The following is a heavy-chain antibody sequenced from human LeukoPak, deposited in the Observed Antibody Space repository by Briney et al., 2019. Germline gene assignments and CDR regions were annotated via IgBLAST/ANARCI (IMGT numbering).Heavy chain of an antibody. CDR2: IIPILGIA. V-gene: IGHV1-69*04. CDR1: GGTFSSYA. CDR3: ARDDDTYGDSRDY. D-gene: IGHD4-17*01. J-gene: IGHJ4*02. Sequence: SVKVSCKASGGTFSSYAISWVRQAPGQGLEWMGRIIPILGIANYAQKFQGRVTITADKSTSTAYMELSSLRSEDTAVYYCARDDDTYGDSRDYWGQGTLVTVSS.